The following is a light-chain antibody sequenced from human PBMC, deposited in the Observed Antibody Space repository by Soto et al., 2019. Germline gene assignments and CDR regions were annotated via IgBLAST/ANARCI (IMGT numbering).Light chain of an antibody. CDR2: AAS. Sequence: EIVLTQSPGSLSLSPGERATLSCRASQSVSSTYLAWYQHKPGQAPRLLIYAASSRATGIPERFSGSDSGTDFTLTINRLEPEDFAVYYCQQYNNWPWTFGQGTKVEIK. CDR3: QQYNNWPWT. J-gene: IGKJ1*01. V-gene: IGKV3-20*01. CDR1: QSVSSTY.